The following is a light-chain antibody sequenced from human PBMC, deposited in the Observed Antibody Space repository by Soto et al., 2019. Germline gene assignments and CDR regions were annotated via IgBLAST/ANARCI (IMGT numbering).Light chain of an antibody. V-gene: IGLV2-14*01. J-gene: IGLJ1*01. CDR3: NSMTTSSTTRFV. CDR2: EVN. Sequence: QSALTQPASVSGSPGQSITIFCTGTSSDIGTYKYVSWYQQYSGKAPKLLIYEVNNRPSGVSNRFSGSKSGNSASLTISGLQAEDEADYYCNSMTTSSTTRFVFGTGTQVTVL. CDR1: SSDIGTYKY.